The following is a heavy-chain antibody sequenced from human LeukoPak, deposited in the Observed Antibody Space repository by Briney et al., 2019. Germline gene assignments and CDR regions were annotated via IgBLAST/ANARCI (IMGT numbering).Heavy chain of an antibody. V-gene: IGHV3-23*01. CDR2: ISGNGGST. J-gene: IGHJ4*02. CDR1: GFTFSSYG. Sequence: GGSLRLSCAASGFTFSSYGMSWVRQAPGKGLEWVSGISGNGGSTYYADSVKGRFTISRDNSKNTLYLQMNSLRAEDTAVYYCARDSSSGLRYFDWFDYWGQGTLVTVSS. D-gene: IGHD3-9*01. CDR3: ARDSSSGLRYFDWFDY.